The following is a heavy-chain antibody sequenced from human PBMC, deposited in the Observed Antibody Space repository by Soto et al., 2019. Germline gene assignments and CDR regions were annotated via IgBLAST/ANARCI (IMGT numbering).Heavy chain of an antibody. J-gene: IGHJ1*01. D-gene: IGHD2-15*01. V-gene: IGHV4-30-4*01. Sequence: QVQLQESGPGLVKPSQTLSLTCTVSGGSISSGDYYWSWIRQPPGKGLEWIGYIYYSGSTYYNTSLKSRVTISVDTSKNQFSLKLSSVTAADTAVYYCARRPQDCSGGRCYLYFNHWGQGTLVTVSS. CDR2: IYYSGST. CDR3: ARRPQDCSGGRCYLYFNH. CDR1: GGSISSGDYY.